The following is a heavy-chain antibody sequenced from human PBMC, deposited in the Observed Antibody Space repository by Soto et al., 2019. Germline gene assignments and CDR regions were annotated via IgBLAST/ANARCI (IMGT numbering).Heavy chain of an antibody. CDR3: ARGGQSLRRGYWWYFDL. V-gene: IGHV3-66*01. Sequence: GGSLRLSCAASGFTVSSNYMSWVRQAPGKGLEWVSVIYSGGSTYYADSVKGRFTISRDNSKNTLYLQMNSLRAEDTAVYYCARGGQSLRRGYWWYFDLWGRGTLVTVSS. J-gene: IGHJ2*01. CDR1: GFTVSSNY. CDR2: IYSGGST. D-gene: IGHD6-25*01.